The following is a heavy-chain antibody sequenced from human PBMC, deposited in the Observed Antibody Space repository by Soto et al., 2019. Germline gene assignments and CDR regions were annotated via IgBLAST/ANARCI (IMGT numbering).Heavy chain of an antibody. CDR1: PQYCSIYH. D-gene: IGHD6-19*01. V-gene: IGHV4-34*01. CDR2: INHSGRN. CDR3: ARGGSSDWQVAFDI. J-gene: IGHJ3*02. Sequence: GTLVSTCTIFPQYCSIYHLNWIRQSPGKGLEWIGEINHSGRNIYNPSLKSRVTMSIDMSKNQLSLKLSSVTAADTAIYYCARGGSSDWQVAFDIWGQGTMVT.